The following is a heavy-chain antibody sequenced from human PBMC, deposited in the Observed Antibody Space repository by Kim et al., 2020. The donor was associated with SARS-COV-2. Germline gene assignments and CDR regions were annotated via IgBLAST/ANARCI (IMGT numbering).Heavy chain of an antibody. CDR1: GFTFSNAW. D-gene: IGHD5-18*01. CDR3: TIQLYVFLGYGMDV. CDR2: IKSKTDGGTT. J-gene: IGHJ6*02. V-gene: IGHV3-15*01. Sequence: GGSLRLSCAASGFTFSNAWMSWVRQAPGKGLEWVGRIKSKTDGGTTDYAAPVKGRFTISRDDSKNTLYLQMNSLKTEDTAVYYCTIQLYVFLGYGMDVWGQGTTVTVSS.